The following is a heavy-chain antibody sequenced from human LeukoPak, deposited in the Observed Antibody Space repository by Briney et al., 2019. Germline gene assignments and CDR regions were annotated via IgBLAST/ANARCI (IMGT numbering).Heavy chain of an antibody. Sequence: GGSLRLSCAVSGITFSSYSMNWARQAPGKGLEWVSYISTSSSTIYYADSVKGRFTISRDNAKNSLYLQMNSLRAEDTAVYYCAPGYCTTTSCSHYFDYWGQGTLVTVSS. CDR1: GITFSSYS. J-gene: IGHJ4*02. D-gene: IGHD2-2*01. CDR2: ISTSSSTI. CDR3: APGYCTTTSCSHYFDY. V-gene: IGHV3-48*01.